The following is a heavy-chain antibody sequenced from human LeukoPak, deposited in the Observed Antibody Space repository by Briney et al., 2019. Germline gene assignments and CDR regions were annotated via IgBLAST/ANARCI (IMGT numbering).Heavy chain of an antibody. CDR2: ISVYNGNT. Sequence: GASVKVSCKASGYTFTSYYMHWVRQAPGQGLEWMGWISVYNGNTNYAQKLQGRVTMTTDTSTSTAYMELRSLRSDDTAVYYCARDQLSRGVWFDPWGQGTLVTVSS. J-gene: IGHJ5*02. CDR3: ARDQLSRGVWFDP. V-gene: IGHV1-18*04. D-gene: IGHD1-1*01. CDR1: GYTFTSYY.